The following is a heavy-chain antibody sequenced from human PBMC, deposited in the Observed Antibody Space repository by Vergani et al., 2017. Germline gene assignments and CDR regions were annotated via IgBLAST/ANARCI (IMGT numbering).Heavy chain of an antibody. D-gene: IGHD4-23*01. CDR2: ISAYNGNT. Sequence: QVQLVQSGAEVKKPGASVKVSCKASGYTFTSYGISWVRQAPGQGLEWMGWISAYNGNTNYAQKLQGRVTMTTDTSTSTAYMELRSLRSDDTAVYYCARVTTTVVTPGYNWFDPWGQGTLVTVSS. CDR1: GYTFTSYG. CDR3: ARVTTTVVTPGYNWFDP. J-gene: IGHJ5*02. V-gene: IGHV1-18*01.